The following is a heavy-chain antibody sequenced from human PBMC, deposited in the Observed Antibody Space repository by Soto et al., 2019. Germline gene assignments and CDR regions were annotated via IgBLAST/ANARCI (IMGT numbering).Heavy chain of an antibody. CDR2: ISWNSGSI. D-gene: IGHD2-15*01. J-gene: IGHJ2*01. CDR1: GFTFDDYA. V-gene: IGHV3-9*01. CDR3: AKGGVVVAATPDWYFDL. Sequence: EVQLVESGGGLVQPGRSLRLSCAASGFTFDDYAMHWVRQAPGKGLEWVSGISWNSGSIGYADSVKGRFTISRDNAKNSLYLQMNSLRAEDTALYYCAKGGVVVAATPDWYFDLWGRGTLVTVSS.